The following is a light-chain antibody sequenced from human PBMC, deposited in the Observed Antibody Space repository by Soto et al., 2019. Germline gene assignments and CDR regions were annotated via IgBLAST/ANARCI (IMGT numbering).Light chain of an antibody. Sequence: DVQMTQSPSSLSASVGDRATITCQASQDISTFLNWYQPKPGKAPELLIYDASYLETGVASRFSGSGYGTVFTLTSSGLQHEDIGTYYGQQYDNYPPFTFGQVIKLEF. CDR2: DAS. CDR3: QQYDNYPPFT. CDR1: QDISTF. J-gene: IGKJ2*01. V-gene: IGKV1-33*01.